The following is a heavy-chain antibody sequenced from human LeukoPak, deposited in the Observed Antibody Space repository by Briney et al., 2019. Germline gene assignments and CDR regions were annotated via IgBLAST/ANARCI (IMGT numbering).Heavy chain of an antibody. Sequence: GASVKVSCKASGYTFTSYDINWVRQATGQGLEWMGWMNPNSGNTGYAQKFQGRVTMTRNTSISTAYMELSSLRSEDTAVYYCARGGIAAGPDYYYYMDVWGKGTTVTVSS. CDR3: ARGGIAAGPDYYYYMDV. CDR2: MNPNSGNT. D-gene: IGHD6-13*01. V-gene: IGHV1-8*01. J-gene: IGHJ6*03. CDR1: GYTFTSYD.